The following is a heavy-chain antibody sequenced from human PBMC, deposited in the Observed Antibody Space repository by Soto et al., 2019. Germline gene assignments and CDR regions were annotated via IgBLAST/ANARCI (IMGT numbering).Heavy chain of an antibody. Sequence: PGGSLRLSCAASGFTFSSYGMHWVRQAPGKGLEWVAVISYDGSNKYYADSVKGRFTISRDNSKNTLYLQMNSLRAEDTAVYYCAKDGGYDSYYYYMDVWGKGTTVTVSS. CDR3: AKDGGYDSYYYYMDV. V-gene: IGHV3-30*18. CDR1: GFTFSSYG. CDR2: ISYDGSNK. J-gene: IGHJ6*03. D-gene: IGHD5-12*01.